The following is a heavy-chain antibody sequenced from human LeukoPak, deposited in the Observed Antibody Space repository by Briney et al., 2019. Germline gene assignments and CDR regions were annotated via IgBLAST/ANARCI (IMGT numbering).Heavy chain of an antibody. D-gene: IGHD3-22*01. CDR1: GYTFTSYD. V-gene: IGHV1-8*01. CDR3: ARRAPHYYDSSGYLIGY. CDR2: MNPNSGNT. Sequence: GAPVKVSCKASGYTFTSYDINWVRQATGQGLEWMGWMNPNSGNTGYAQKFQGRVTMTRNTSISTAYMELSSLRSEDTAVYYCARRAPHYYDSSGYLIGYWGQGTLVTVSS. J-gene: IGHJ4*02.